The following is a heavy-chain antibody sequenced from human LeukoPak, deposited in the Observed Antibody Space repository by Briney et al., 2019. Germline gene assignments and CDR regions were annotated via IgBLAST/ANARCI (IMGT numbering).Heavy chain of an antibody. Sequence: SETLSLTCAVSGGSISSGGYSWSWIRQPPGKGLEWIGYIYHSGSTYYNPSLKSRVTISVDRSKNQFSLKLSSVTAADTAVYYCARLPLSTVTTFDYWGQGTLVTVSS. CDR3: ARLPLSTVTTFDY. D-gene: IGHD4-17*01. J-gene: IGHJ4*02. CDR2: IYHSGST. CDR1: GGSISSGGYS. V-gene: IGHV4-30-2*01.